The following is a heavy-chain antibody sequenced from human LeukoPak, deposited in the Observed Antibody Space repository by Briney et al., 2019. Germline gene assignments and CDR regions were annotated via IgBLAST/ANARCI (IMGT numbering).Heavy chain of an antibody. CDR2: IIPIFGTA. V-gene: IGHV1-69*01. D-gene: IGHD2-2*01. CDR1: GGTFSSYA. Sequence: SVKVSCKASGGTFSSYAISRVRQAPGQGLEWMGGIIPIFGTANYAQKFQGRVTITADESTSTAYMELSSLRSEDTAVYYCARDLVVPAAMGTHDAFDIWGQGTMVTVSS. J-gene: IGHJ3*02. CDR3: ARDLVVPAAMGTHDAFDI.